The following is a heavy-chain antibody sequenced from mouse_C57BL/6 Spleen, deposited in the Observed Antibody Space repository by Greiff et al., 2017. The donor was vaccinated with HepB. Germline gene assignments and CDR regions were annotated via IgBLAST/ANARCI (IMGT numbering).Heavy chain of an antibody. Sequence: VQLQQPGAELVKPGASVKLSCKASGYTFTSYWMQWVKQRPGQGLEWIGEIDPSDSYTNYNQKFKGKATLTVDTSSSTAYMQLSSVTSEDSAVYYCARKGGYDGVWFAYWGQGTLVTVSA. V-gene: IGHV1-50*01. J-gene: IGHJ3*01. CDR3: ARKGGYDGVWFAY. CDR1: GYTFTSYW. D-gene: IGHD2-2*01. CDR2: IDPSDSYT.